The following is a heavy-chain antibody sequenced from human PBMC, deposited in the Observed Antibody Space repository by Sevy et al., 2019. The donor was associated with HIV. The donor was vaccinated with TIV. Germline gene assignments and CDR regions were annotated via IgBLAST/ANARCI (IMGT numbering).Heavy chain of an antibody. V-gene: IGHV3-33*01. J-gene: IGHJ6*02. CDR3: ARGLAALPGYYYGMDV. CDR1: GFTFSAYG. Sequence: GGSLRLSCAASGFTFSAYGMHWVRQTPGKGLEWVAVIWYDGSKTYYAESVKGRFTISRDNSKNTVYMQMNSLRVEDTAVYYCARGLAALPGYYYGMDVWGQGTTVTVSS. CDR2: IWYDGSKT. D-gene: IGHD6-6*01.